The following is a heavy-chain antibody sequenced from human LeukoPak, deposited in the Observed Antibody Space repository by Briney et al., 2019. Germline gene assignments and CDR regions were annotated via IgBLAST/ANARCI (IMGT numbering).Heavy chain of an antibody. V-gene: IGHV4-39*01. D-gene: IGHD1-26*01. Sequence: SETLSLTCTVSGGSLSSSSYYWVWIRQPPGQGLEWIGSIYYSGNTYYNPSLKSRVTISVDTSKNQFSLKLSSVTAADTAVYYCARHVRGSYQVGLDYWGQGTLVTVSS. CDR2: IYYSGNT. CDR1: GGSLSSSSYY. CDR3: ARHVRGSYQVGLDY. J-gene: IGHJ4*02.